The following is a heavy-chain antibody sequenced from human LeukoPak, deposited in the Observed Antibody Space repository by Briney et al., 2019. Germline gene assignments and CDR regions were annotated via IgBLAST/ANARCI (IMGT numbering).Heavy chain of an antibody. CDR3: ARDQSGAAGNY. J-gene: IGHJ4*02. D-gene: IGHD6-13*01. CDR2: INPSGGST. Sequence: ASVTVSSTASGYTFTIYYMHWVRQAPGQGLEWMGIINPSGGSTSYAQKFQGRVTMTRDTSTSTVYMELSSLRSEDTAVYYCARDQSGAAGNYWGQGTLVTVSS. CDR1: GYTFTIYY. V-gene: IGHV1-46*01.